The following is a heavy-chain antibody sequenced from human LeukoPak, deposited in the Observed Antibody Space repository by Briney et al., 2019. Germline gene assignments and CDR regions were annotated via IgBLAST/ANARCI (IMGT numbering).Heavy chain of an antibody. D-gene: IGHD3-22*01. V-gene: IGHV1-8*01. CDR3: ARDHPNRYYDSSDRFDP. J-gene: IGHJ5*02. Sequence: GASVKVSCKASGYTFTSYDINWVRQATGQGLEWMGWMNPNSGNTGYAQKFQGRVTMTRNTSISTAYMELSSLRSEDTAVYYCARDHPNRYYDSSDRFDPWGQGTLVTVSS. CDR2: MNPNSGNT. CDR1: GYTFTSYD.